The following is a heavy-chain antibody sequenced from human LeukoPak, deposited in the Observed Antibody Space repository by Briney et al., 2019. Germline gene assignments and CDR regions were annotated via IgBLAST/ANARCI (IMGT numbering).Heavy chain of an antibody. CDR3: AKSLFTSATGTGRAFHI. Sequence: PGGSLRLSCAASGFTFTNAWMSWVRQAPGKGLEWVGRIKSKTDGGTTDYAAPVKGRFTISRDDSKNTLYLQMNSLRAEDTAEYYCAKSLFTSATGTGRAFHIWGQGTMVTVSS. V-gene: IGHV3-15*05. J-gene: IGHJ3*02. CDR1: GFTFTNAW. D-gene: IGHD1-1*01. CDR2: IKSKTDGGTT.